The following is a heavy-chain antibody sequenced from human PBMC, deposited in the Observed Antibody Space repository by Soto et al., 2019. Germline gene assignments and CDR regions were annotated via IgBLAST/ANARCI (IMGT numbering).Heavy chain of an antibody. D-gene: IGHD2-21*01. CDR3: ARDDEGWSDCDLGY. Sequence: PGGSLRLSCSASGFSFRNYALYWVRQAPGNGLHFVSAIGANAGVTYYADSVKDRFTISRDNSKKTLYIQMIGLRAEDTVVYFCARDDEGWSDCDLGYWGQGVQVTVSS. CDR1: GFSFRNYA. CDR2: IGANAGVT. V-gene: IGHV3-64D*06. J-gene: IGHJ4*02.